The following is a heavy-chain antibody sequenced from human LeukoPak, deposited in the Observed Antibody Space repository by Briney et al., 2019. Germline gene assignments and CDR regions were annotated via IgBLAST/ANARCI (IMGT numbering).Heavy chain of an antibody. J-gene: IGHJ5*02. CDR3: VRDLPRTSGP. V-gene: IGHV3-74*01. D-gene: IGHD3-10*01. Sequence: GRSLRLSCVASGFSFSTAWMHWARQTPGKGLVWVSHINGDGGAINYADDVKGRFTISRDNAKSTLYLQMNSLRVEDTAVYYCVRDLPRTSGPWGQGTLVTVSS. CDR2: INGDGGAI. CDR1: GFSFSTAW.